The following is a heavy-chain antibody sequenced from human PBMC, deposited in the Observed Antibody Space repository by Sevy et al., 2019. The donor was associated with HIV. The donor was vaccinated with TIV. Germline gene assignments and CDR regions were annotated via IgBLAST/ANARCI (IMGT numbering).Heavy chain of an antibody. Sequence: GGSLRLSCAASGFTFAKYSMSWLRQAPGKGLEWVSIFSFGCGRINYADSVKGRFTISRDDSKNKLYLQMNSLRAEDTATYFCAREGCTQPHDYWGQGTLVTVSS. CDR2: FSFGCGRI. CDR1: GFTFAKYS. J-gene: IGHJ4*02. V-gene: IGHV3-23*01. CDR3: AREGCTQPHDY.